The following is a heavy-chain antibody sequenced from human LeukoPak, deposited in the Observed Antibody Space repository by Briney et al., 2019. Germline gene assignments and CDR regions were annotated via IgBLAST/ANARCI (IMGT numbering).Heavy chain of an antibody. CDR3: AKDLGNILTGYRDY. CDR1: GFTFSSYG. Sequence: PGGSLRLSCAASGFTFSSYGMSWVRQAPGKGLEWVSAISGSGGSTYYADSLKGRFTISRDNSKNTLYLQMNSLRAEDTAVYYCAKDLGNILTGYRDYWGQGTLVTVSS. D-gene: IGHD3-9*01. J-gene: IGHJ4*02. V-gene: IGHV3-23*01. CDR2: ISGSGGST.